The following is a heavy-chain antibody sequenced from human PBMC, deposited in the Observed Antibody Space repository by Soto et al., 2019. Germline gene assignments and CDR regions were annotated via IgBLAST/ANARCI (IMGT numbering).Heavy chain of an antibody. CDR1: GFTFSGYY. V-gene: IGHV3-11*05. CDR2: INSSSSYT. CDR3: ARIITAAGGRRYFDL. J-gene: IGHJ2*01. D-gene: IGHD6-13*01. Sequence: QVQLVESGGGLVKPGGSLRLSCAASGFTFSGYYMSWIRQAPGKGLEWVSYINSSSSYTNYADSVKGRFTISRDNAKNSLYLQMNRLRAEDTAVYYCARIITAAGGRRYFDLWGRGTLVTVSS.